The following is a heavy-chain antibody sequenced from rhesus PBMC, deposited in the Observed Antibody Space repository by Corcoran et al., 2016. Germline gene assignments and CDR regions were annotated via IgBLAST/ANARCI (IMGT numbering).Heavy chain of an antibody. D-gene: IGHD5-12*01. CDR3: ARDRDTALDY. CDR1: GYSISSGYG. V-gene: IGHV4-127*01. CDR2: IYDSSGST. J-gene: IGHJ4*01. Sequence: QVQLQESGPGLLKPSETLSLTCAVSGYSISSGYGWGWIRQPPGKRLEWIEQIYDSSGSTYYNPSLNRLVTVSKDTSKDQFSLRLSSVTAADTAVYYCARDRDTALDYWGQGVLVTVSS.